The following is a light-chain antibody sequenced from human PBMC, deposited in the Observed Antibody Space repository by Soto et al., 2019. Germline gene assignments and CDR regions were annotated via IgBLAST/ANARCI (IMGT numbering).Light chain of an antibody. CDR2: EKD. CDR1: SSNIGSNS. J-gene: IGLJ2*01. CDR3: AAWDDSLSGPV. V-gene: IGLV1-47*01. Sequence: QSVLTQPPSASGTPGQRVTISCSGSSSNIGSNSVYWYQQLPGTAPRLLTYEKDQRPSGVPDRFSGSKSDTSASLAISGLRSDDEGDYYCAAWDDSLSGPVFGGGTKLTVL.